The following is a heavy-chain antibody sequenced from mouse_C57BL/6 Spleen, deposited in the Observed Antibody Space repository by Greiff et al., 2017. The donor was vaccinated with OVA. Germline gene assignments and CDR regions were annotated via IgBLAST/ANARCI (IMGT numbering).Heavy chain of an antibody. V-gene: IGHV1-53*01. Sequence: VKLQQPGTELVKPGASVKLSCKASGYTFTSYWMHWVKQRPGQGLEWIGNINPSNGGTNYNEKFKSKATLTVDKSSSTAYMQLSSLTSEDSAVYYCAIGGRTAYWYFDVWGTGTTVTVSS. D-gene: IGHD4-1*01. CDR3: AIGGRTAYWYFDV. CDR2: INPSNGGT. CDR1: GYTFTSYW. J-gene: IGHJ1*03.